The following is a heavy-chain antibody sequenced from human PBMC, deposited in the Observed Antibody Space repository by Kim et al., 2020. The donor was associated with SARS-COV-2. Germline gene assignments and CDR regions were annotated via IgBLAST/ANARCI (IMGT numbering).Heavy chain of an antibody. Sequence: VKGRFPISRDNAKYSLYLQLNSLKAEDTAVYYCARRGGGRRGYYYGMDVWGQGTTVTVSS. J-gene: IGHJ6*02. D-gene: IGHD3-10*01. V-gene: IGHV3-11*04. CDR3: ARRGGGRRGYYYGMDV.